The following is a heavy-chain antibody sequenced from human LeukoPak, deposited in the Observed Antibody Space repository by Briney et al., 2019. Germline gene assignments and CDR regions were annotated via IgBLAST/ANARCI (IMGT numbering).Heavy chain of an antibody. CDR2: ISAYNGNT. D-gene: IGHD2-2*01. Sequence: ASVKVSCKASGYTFTSYGISWVRQAPGQGLEWMGWISAYNGNTNYAQKLQGRVTMTTDTSTSTAYMELRSLRSDDTAVYYCARGSGEYCSSTSCYEVWGQGTLVTVSS. CDR1: GYTFTSYG. V-gene: IGHV1-18*04. J-gene: IGHJ4*02. CDR3: ARGSGEYCSSTSCYEV.